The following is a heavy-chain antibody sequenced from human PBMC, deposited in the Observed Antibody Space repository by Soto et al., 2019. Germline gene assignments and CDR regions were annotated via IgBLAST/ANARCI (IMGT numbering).Heavy chain of an antibody. CDR1: GGSISSGDYY. J-gene: IGHJ3*02. CDR3: ARRKVGATAWVAFDI. Sequence: PSETLSLTCTVSGGSISSGDYYWSWIRQPPGKGLEWIGYIYYSGSTYYNPSLKSRVTLSVDTSKNQFSLKLSSVTAADTAVYYCARRKVGATAWVAFDIWGQGTMVTVSS. V-gene: IGHV4-30-4*01. CDR2: IYYSGST. D-gene: IGHD1-26*01.